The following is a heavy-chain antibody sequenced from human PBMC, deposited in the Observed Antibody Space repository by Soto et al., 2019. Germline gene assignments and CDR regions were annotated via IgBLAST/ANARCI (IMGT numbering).Heavy chain of an antibody. V-gene: IGHV4-34*01. D-gene: IGHD3-10*01. CDR1: GGSFSGYQ. J-gene: IGHJ6*03. CDR2: INDSVNI. CDR3: ARGLILWFGDLSRRGGYYDYMDV. Sequence: QVQLQQWGAGLLKPSETLSLTCAVYGGSFSGYQWSWIRQTPGKGLEWIGEINDSVNINFNPSLKSRVTILLDTPKKQISLKMSSGTAADSAVYYGARGLILWFGDLSRRGGYYDYMDVWGKGTTVPVSS.